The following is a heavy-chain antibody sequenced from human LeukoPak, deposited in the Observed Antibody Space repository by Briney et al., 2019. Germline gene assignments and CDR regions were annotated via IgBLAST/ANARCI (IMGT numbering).Heavy chain of an antibody. V-gene: IGHV4-34*01. Sequence: PSETLSLTCAVYGGSFSGYYWSWIRQPPGKGLEWIGEINHSGSTNYNPSLKSRVTISVDTSKNQFSLELSSVTAADTAVYYCASETTERFDPWGQGTLVTVSS. J-gene: IGHJ5*02. CDR1: GGSFSGYY. CDR2: INHSGST. D-gene: IGHD4-17*01. CDR3: ASETTERFDP.